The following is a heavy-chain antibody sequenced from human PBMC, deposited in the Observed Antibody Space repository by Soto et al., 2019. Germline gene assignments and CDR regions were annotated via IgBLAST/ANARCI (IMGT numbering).Heavy chain of an antibody. CDR2: ISSSSSTI. CDR3: ARGGKKYYYDSIGVDY. D-gene: IGHD3-22*01. Sequence: PGGSLRLSCAASGFTFSSYSMNWVRQAPGKGLEWVSYISSSSSTIYYADSVKGRFTISRDNAKNSLYLQMNSLRDEDTAVYYCARGGKKYYYDSIGVDYWGQGTPVTVSS. V-gene: IGHV3-48*02. J-gene: IGHJ4*02. CDR1: GFTFSSYS.